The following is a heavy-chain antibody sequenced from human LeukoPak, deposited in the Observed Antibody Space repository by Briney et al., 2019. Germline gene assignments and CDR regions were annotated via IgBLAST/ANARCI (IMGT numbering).Heavy chain of an antibody. CDR1: GGSFSGYY. Sequence: SETLSLTCAVYGGSFSGYYWSWIRQPPGKGLEWTGEINHSGSTNYNPSLKSRVTISVDTSKNQFSLKLSSVTAADTAVYYCASSLRAGALSFFDYWGQGTLVTVSS. V-gene: IGHV4-34*01. CDR3: ASSLRAGALSFFDY. J-gene: IGHJ4*02. CDR2: INHSGST. D-gene: IGHD3-10*01.